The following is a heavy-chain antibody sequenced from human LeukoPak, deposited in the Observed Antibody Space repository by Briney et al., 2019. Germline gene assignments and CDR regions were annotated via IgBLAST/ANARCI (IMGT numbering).Heavy chain of an antibody. J-gene: IGHJ4*02. V-gene: IGHV3-30*18. CDR1: GFTFSSYG. D-gene: IGHD3-22*01. CDR3: AKDRDYYDSSGYPYY. CDR2: ISYDGSNK. Sequence: QTGGSLRLSCAASGFTFSSYGMHWVRQAPGKGLEWVAVISYDGSNKYYADSVKGRFTISRDNSKNTLYLQMNSLRAEDTAVYYCAKDRDYYDSSGYPYYWGQGTLFSVSS.